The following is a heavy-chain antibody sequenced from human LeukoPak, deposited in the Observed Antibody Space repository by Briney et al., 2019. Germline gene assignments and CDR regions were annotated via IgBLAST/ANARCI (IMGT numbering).Heavy chain of an antibody. D-gene: IGHD3-22*01. CDR2: IYHCGST. CDR3: ARLSSNSDSSDYYTHPDY. CDR1: GYSISSGYY. J-gene: IGHJ4*02. V-gene: IGHV4-38-2*01. Sequence: SETLSLTCAVSGYSISSGYYWGWIRQPPGKGLEWIGSIYHCGSTYYNPSLKSRVTISVDTSKSQFSLKLSSVTAADTAVYYCARLSSNSDSSDYYTHPDYWGQGTLVTVSS.